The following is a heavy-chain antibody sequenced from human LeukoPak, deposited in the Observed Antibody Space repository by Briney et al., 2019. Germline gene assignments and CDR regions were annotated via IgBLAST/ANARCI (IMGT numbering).Heavy chain of an antibody. D-gene: IGHD6-13*01. J-gene: IGHJ4*02. CDR2: INPSGGST. V-gene: IGHV1-46*01. CDR3: ARDLAAADHFDY. Sequence: ASVKVSCKASGYTFTSYYMHWVRQAPGQGLEWMGIINPSGGSTSYAQKFQGRVTMTRDMSTSTVYMELSRLRSDDTAVYYCARDLAAADHFDYWGQGTLVTVSS. CDR1: GYTFTSYY.